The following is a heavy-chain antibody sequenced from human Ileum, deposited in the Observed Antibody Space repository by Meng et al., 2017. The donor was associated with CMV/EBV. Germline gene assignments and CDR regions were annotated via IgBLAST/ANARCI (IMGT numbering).Heavy chain of an antibody. CDR3: AREYNKYQLLLNWFDP. D-gene: IGHD2-2*01. Sequence: GFTFSGDAMHWVRQAPGKGLGWVAVISYDGSNKYYADSVKGRFTISRDNSKNTLYLQMNSLRAEDTAVYYCAREYNKYQLLLNWFDPWGQGTLVTVSS. CDR1: GFTFSGDA. J-gene: IGHJ5*02. CDR2: ISYDGSNK. V-gene: IGHV3-30*04.